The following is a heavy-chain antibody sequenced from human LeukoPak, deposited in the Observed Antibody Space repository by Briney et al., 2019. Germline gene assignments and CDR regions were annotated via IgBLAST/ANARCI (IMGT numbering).Heavy chain of an antibody. CDR2: IYYSGST. D-gene: IGHD6-19*01. CDR3: ARNDGYSSGWGAPLGYFDY. Sequence: PSETLSLTCTVSGGSISSSSYYWGWIRQPPGKGLEWIGSIYYSGSTYYNPSLKSRVTISVDTSKNQFSLKLSSVTAADTAVYYCARNDGYSSGWGAPLGYFDYWGQGTLVTVSS. J-gene: IGHJ4*02. V-gene: IGHV4-39*07. CDR1: GGSISSSSYY.